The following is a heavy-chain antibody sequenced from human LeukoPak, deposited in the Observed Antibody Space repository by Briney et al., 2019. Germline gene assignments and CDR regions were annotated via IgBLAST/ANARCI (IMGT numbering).Heavy chain of an antibody. J-gene: IGHJ4*02. CDR2: INHSGST. V-gene: IGHV4-34*01. Sequence: SETLSLTCAVYGGSFSGYYWSWIRQPPGKGLEWIGEINHSGSTNYNPSLKSRVTISVDTSKNQFSLKLSSVTAADTAVYYCARECIAAAGSYDYWGQGTLVTVSS. CDR3: ARECIAAAGSYDY. CDR1: GGSFSGYY. D-gene: IGHD6-13*01.